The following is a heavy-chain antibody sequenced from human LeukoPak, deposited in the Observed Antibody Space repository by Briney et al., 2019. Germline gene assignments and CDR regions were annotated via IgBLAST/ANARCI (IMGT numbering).Heavy chain of an antibody. CDR2: IYYSGST. J-gene: IGHJ4*02. V-gene: IGHV4-31*03. Sequence: SETLSLTCTVSGGSISSGGYYWSWIRQHPGEGLEWIGYIYYSGSTYYNPSLKSRVTISVDTSKNQFSLKLSSVTAADTAVYYCARVEGIAAAAASNFDYWGQGTLVTVSS. CDR1: GGSISSGGYY. D-gene: IGHD6-13*01. CDR3: ARVEGIAAAAASNFDY.